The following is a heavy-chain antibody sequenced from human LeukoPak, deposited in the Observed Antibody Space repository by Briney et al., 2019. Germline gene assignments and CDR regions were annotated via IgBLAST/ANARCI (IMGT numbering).Heavy chain of an antibody. V-gene: IGHV3-23*01. CDR3: AKDRWREQLSTFDI. CDR1: GFTFSSYA. CDR2: IGVSGIST. Sequence: GGSLRLSCAASGFTFSSYAMSWVRQAPGKGLEWVSGIGVSGISTYYAAPVKGRFTISRDNSKSTLYLQMNSLRAEDTAVYYCAKDRWREQLSTFDIWGLGTMVTISS. D-gene: IGHD2/OR15-2a*01. J-gene: IGHJ3*02.